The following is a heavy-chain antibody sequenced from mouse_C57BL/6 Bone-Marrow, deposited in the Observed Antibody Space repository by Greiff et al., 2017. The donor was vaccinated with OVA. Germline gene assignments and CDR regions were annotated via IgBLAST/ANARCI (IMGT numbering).Heavy chain of an antibody. CDR1: GFTFSDYY. CDR3: AREGGYYGNYAFAY. Sequence: EVQRVESGGGLVQPGGSLKLSCAASGFTFSDYYMYWVRQTPEKRLEWVAYISNGGGSTYYPDTVKGRFTISRDNAKNTLYLQMSRLKSEDTAMYYCAREGGYYGNYAFAYWGQGTLVTVSA. V-gene: IGHV5-12*01. D-gene: IGHD2-1*01. CDR2: ISNGGGST. J-gene: IGHJ3*01.